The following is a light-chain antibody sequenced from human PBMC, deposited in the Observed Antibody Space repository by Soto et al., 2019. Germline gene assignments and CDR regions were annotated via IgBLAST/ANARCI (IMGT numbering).Light chain of an antibody. V-gene: IGLV2-14*01. Sequence: QSALTQPASVSGSPGQSITISCTGTSSDVGGYNYVSWYQQHPGKAPKVIIYEVTNRPSGVSNRFSGSKSGNTASLTISGLQAEDEADSHCSSFTSSHTWVFGGGPKLTVL. CDR3: SSFTSSHTWV. CDR1: SSDVGGYNY. CDR2: EVT. J-gene: IGLJ3*02.